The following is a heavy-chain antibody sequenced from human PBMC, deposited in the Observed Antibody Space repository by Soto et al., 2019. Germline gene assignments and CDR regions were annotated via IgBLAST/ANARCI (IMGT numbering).Heavy chain of an antibody. CDR2: IKSKTDGGTT. D-gene: IGHD3-22*01. J-gene: IGHJ4*02. CDR1: GFTFSNAW. Sequence: EVQLVESGGGLVKPGGSLRLSCAASGFTFSNAWMNWVRQAPGKGLEWVGRIKSKTDGGTTDYAAPVKGRFTISRDDSKNTLYLQMNSLKTEDTAEYYCTTVTKGYYDSSGYYYFDYWGQGTLVTVSS. V-gene: IGHV3-15*07. CDR3: TTVTKGYYDSSGYYYFDY.